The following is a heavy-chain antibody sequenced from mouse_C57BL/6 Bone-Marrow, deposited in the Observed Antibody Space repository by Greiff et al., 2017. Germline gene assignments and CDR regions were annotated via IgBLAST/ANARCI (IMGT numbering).Heavy chain of an antibody. V-gene: IGHV1-61*01. CDR1: GYTFTSYW. Sequence: VQLQQPGAELVRPGSSVKLSCKASGYTFTSYWMDWVKQRPGQGLEWIGNIYPSDSETHYNQKFKDKATLTVDKSSSTAYMQLSSLTSEDSAVYYCARVYYGNYTPFAYWGQGTLVTVSA. D-gene: IGHD2-1*01. CDR2: IYPSDSET. CDR3: ARVYYGNYTPFAY. J-gene: IGHJ3*01.